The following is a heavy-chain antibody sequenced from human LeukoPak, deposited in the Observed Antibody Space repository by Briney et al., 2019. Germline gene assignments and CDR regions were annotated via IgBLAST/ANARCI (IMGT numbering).Heavy chain of an antibody. CDR3: ARGFWTPHGDY. D-gene: IGHD1-1*01. J-gene: IGHJ4*02. Sequence: SETLSLTCTVSGGSISSSSYYWSWIRQPPGKGLEWIGEINHSGITNYNPSLKSRVAISVDTSKNQFSLKLSSVTAADTAVYYCARGFWTPHGDYWAQGTLVTVSS. V-gene: IGHV4-39*07. CDR1: GGSISSSSYY. CDR2: INHSGIT.